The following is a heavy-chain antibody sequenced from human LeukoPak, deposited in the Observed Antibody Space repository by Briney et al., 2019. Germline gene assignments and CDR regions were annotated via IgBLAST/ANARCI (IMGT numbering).Heavy chain of an antibody. CDR1: GFTFSSYA. D-gene: IGHD2-8*02. CDR2: ISNDGNID. Sequence: GRSLRLSCAASGFTFSSYAMHWVRQPPGKGLEWVATISNDGNIDYYADSVKGRFTISRDNSKDTLDLQMNSLRDEDTAEYYCARDRTVLAVSATYYWGQGVLVTVSS. J-gene: IGHJ4*02. CDR3: ARDRTVLAVSATYY. V-gene: IGHV3-30*14.